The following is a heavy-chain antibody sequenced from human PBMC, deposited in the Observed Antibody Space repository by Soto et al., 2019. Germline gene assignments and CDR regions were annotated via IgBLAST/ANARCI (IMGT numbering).Heavy chain of an antibody. J-gene: IGHJ6*02. D-gene: IGHD5-18*01. CDR2: ISYDGSNK. CDR1: GFTFSSYG. CDR3: AKETWIQLWLRRSYYGMDV. Sequence: QVQLVESGGGVVQPGRSLRLSCAASGFTFSSYGMHWVRQAPGKGLEWVAVISYDGSNKYYADSVKGRFTISRDNSKNTLYPQMNSLRAEDTAVYYCAKETWIQLWLRRSYYGMDVWGQGTTVTVSS. V-gene: IGHV3-30*18.